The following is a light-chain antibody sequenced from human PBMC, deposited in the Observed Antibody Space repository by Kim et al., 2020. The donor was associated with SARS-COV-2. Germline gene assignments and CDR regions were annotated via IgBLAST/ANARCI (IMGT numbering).Light chain of an antibody. CDR1: QGISSA. J-gene: IGKJ4*01. Sequence: SVGDRVTITCRASQGISSALAWYQQKPGKAPKLLIYDASSLESGVPSRFSGSGSGTDFTLTISSLQPEDFATYYCQQFNSYPHELTFGGGTKVDI. CDR3: QQFNSYPHELT. V-gene: IGKV1-13*02. CDR2: DAS.